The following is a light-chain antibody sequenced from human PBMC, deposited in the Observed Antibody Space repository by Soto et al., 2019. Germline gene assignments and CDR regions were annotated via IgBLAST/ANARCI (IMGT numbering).Light chain of an antibody. J-gene: IGLJ1*01. Sequence: QAVVTQPPSVSGAPGQRVAISCTGSSANIGAVYDVHWYQQLPGTAPKRLIYGDNNRPSGVPDRFSGSKSGTSASLAITGLQPEDEADYYCQSYDSSLTTFVFGTGTKLTVL. CDR3: QSYDSSLTTFV. CDR1: SANIGAVYD. CDR2: GDN. V-gene: IGLV1-40*01.